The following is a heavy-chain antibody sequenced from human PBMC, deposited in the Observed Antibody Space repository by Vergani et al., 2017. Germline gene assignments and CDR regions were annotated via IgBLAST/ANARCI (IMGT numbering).Heavy chain of an antibody. CDR2: IRISDDYT. Sequence: EGKLMESGGGLVQPGGSLRLSCVASGFSFSSYGMNWVRQAPGKGLEWVSGIRISDDYTFYVDSVKGRFTISRDDSKNTLSLQMTALRAEDTAVYYCATELGYCGGGIFDILYWGQGTLVTVTP. CDR3: ATELGYCGGGIFDILY. D-gene: IGHD2-15*01. V-gene: IGHV3-23*01. CDR1: GFSFSSYG. J-gene: IGHJ4*02.